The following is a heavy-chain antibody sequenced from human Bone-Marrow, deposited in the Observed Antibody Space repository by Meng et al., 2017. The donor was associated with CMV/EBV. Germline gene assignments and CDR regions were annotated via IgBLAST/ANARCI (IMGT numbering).Heavy chain of an antibody. CDR1: GYTFTGYY. V-gene: IGHV1-2*02. D-gene: IGHD1-26*01. CDR2: INPNSGGT. J-gene: IGHJ6*02. CDR3: ASSGNPPPLYYYYGMDV. Sequence: ASVKVSCKASGYTFTGYYMHWVRQAPGQGLEWMGWINPNSGGTNYAQKFQGRVTMTRDTSISTAYMELSRLRSEDTAVYYCASSGNPPPLYYYYGMDVWGQGTTVTVSS.